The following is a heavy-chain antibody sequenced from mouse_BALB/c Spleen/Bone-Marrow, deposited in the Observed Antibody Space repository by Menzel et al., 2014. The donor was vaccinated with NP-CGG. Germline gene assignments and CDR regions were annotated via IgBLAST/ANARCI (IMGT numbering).Heavy chain of an antibody. CDR1: GYAFSNYG. CDR2: IYPGDGDT. J-gene: IGHJ4*01. Sequence: LVESGAELMRPGSSVNISCKASGYAFSNYGMNWVKQRPGQGLEWIGQIYPGDGDTNYNGKFKGRVTLTADKSSSTAYMQLSSLTSEDSAVYFCASVYDYGRGYAMDYWGQGTSVTVSS. D-gene: IGHD2-4*01. CDR3: ASVYDYGRGYAMDY. V-gene: IGHV1-80*01.